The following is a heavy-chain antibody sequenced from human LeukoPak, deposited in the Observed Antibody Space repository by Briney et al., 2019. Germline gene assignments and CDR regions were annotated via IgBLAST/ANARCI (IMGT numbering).Heavy chain of an antibody. CDR1: GFTFSSDA. Sequence: PGGSLRLSCAAPGFTFSSDAMSWVRQAPGRGLEWVSAISGSGGSTYYAASVKGRFTISRDNSKNTLYLQMNSLRAEDTAVYYCAKDGPVFGGGGENYWGQGTLVTVSS. V-gene: IGHV3-23*01. J-gene: IGHJ4*02. CDR3: AKDGPVFGGGGENY. CDR2: ISGSGGST. D-gene: IGHD3-16*01.